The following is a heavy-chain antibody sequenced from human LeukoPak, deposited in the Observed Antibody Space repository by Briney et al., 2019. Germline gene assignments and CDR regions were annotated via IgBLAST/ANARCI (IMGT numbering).Heavy chain of an antibody. CDR2: ISAYNGNT. Sequence: VASVKVSCKASGYTFTSYGISWVRQAPGQGLEWMGWISAYNGNTNYAQKLQGRVTMTTDTSTSTAYMELRSLRSDDTAVYYCARDAGDIVLMVYASADYYYYGMDAWGQGTTVTVSS. J-gene: IGHJ6*02. V-gene: IGHV1-18*01. D-gene: IGHD2-8*01. CDR1: GYTFTSYG. CDR3: ARDAGDIVLMVYASADYYYYGMDA.